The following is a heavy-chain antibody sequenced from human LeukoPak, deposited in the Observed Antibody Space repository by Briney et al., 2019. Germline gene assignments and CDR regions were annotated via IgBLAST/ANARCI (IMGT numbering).Heavy chain of an antibody. V-gene: IGHV3-23*01. Sequence: GGSLRLSCAASGFTFSNAWMNWVRQAPGKGLEWVSTLSGSGGSTYYADSVKGRLTISGDESKNTLSLQMNSLRPEDTAVYYCAKNAAGIVLMIYAPLDSWGQGTLVTVSS. CDR1: GFTFSNAW. J-gene: IGHJ4*02. CDR2: LSGSGGST. CDR3: AKNAAGIVLMIYAPLDS. D-gene: IGHD2-8*01.